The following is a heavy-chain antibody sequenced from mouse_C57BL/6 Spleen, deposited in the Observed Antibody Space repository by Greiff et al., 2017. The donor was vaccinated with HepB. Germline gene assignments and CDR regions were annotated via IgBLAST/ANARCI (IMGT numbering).Heavy chain of an antibody. J-gene: IGHJ3*01. D-gene: IGHD2-5*01. CDR3: AREAYYSNYVLFAY. V-gene: IGHV5-17*01. CDR2: ISSGSSTI. CDR1: GFTFSDYG. Sequence: EVQRVESGGGLVKPGGSLKLSCAASGFTFSDYGMHWVRQAPEKGLEWVAYISSGSSTIYYADTVKGRFTISRDNAKNTLFLQMTSLRSEDTAMYYCAREAYYSNYVLFAYWGQGTLVTVSA.